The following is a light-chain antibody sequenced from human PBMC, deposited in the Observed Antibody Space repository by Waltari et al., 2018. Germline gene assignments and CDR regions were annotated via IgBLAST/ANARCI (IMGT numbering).Light chain of an antibody. Sequence: DIVMTQSPDSLAVSLGERATINCKSSQSVLYSSNSRNYLAWFQQKPGQPPKLVIYWASTRESGVPDRFSGSGSGTDFTLTISSLQAEDVAVYYCHQYANSPWTFGQGTKVEVK. V-gene: IGKV4-1*01. CDR2: WAS. CDR1: QSVLYSSNSRNY. J-gene: IGKJ1*01. CDR3: HQYANSPWT.